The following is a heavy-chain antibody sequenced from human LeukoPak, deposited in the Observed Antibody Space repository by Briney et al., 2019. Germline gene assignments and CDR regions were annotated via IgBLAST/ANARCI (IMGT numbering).Heavy chain of an antibody. J-gene: IGHJ6*02. V-gene: IGHV4-30-2*01. CDR2: IYHSGST. CDR1: GGSISSGGYS. Sequence: PSETLSLTCAVSGGSISSGGYSWSWIRQPPGKGLEWIGYIYHSGSTYYNPSLKSRVTISIDRSKNQFSLKLSSVTAADTAVYYCARKSGSYYPPNYYYGMDVWGQGTTVTVSS. CDR3: ARKSGSYYPPNYYYGMDV. D-gene: IGHD3-10*01.